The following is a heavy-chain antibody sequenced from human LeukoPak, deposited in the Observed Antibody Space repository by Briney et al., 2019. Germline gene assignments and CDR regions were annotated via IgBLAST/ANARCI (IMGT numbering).Heavy chain of an antibody. CDR3: ARVRYYDSSGYP. CDR2: INPKSGGT. D-gene: IGHD3-22*01. CDR1: GYSFTGHY. J-gene: IGHJ5*02. Sequence: ASVKVSCKASGYSFTGHYMHWVRQAPGQGLEWMGWINPKSGGTNYAQKFQGRVTMTRDTSISTAYMDMSSLRSDDTAVYYCARVRYYDSSGYPWGQGTLVTVSS. V-gene: IGHV1-2*02.